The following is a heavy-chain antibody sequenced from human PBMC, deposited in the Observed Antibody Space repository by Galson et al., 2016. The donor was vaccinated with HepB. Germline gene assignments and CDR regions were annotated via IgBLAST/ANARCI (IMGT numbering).Heavy chain of an antibody. V-gene: IGHV3-74*01. CDR1: GFTFSSNW. D-gene: IGHD2-15*01. Sequence: SLRLSCAASGFTFSSNWIHWVRQAPGKGLMWVSRISYDASGTSYADSVKGRFTISRDNAKNTLYLQMNSLRAEDTAVSYCTRGLGYCSGCSCHSLDYWGQGVLVTVSS. CDR2: ISYDASGT. J-gene: IGHJ4*02. CDR3: TRGLGYCSGCSCHSLDY.